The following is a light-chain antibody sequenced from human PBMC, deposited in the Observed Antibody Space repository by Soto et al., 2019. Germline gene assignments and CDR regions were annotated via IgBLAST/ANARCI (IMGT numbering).Light chain of an antibody. CDR3: QQRSNWPPIT. CDR2: DAS. Sequence: PATLSVSPGERATLSCRASETVSSNLAWYQQKPGQAPRLLIYDASNRATGIPARFSGSGSGTDFTLTISSLEPEDFAVYYCQQRSNWPPITLGQGTRLEIK. V-gene: IGKV3-11*01. J-gene: IGKJ5*01. CDR1: ETVSSN.